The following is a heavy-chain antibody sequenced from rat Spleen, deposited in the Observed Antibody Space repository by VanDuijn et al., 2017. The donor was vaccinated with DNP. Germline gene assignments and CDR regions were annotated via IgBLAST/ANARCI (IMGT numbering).Heavy chain of an antibody. D-gene: IGHD1-11*01. CDR3: AKAGGYSPWYFDY. Sequence: EVQLVESGGGLVQPGRSLKLSCAASEFTFSDYDMAWVRQAPRKGLEWVATISNGGSNTYYRASVKGRFTISRNNARSTLYLQMDSLRSEETATYYCAKAGGYSPWYFDYWGQGVMVTVSS. CDR1: EFTFSDYD. CDR2: ISNGGSNT. J-gene: IGHJ2*01. V-gene: IGHV5S23*01.